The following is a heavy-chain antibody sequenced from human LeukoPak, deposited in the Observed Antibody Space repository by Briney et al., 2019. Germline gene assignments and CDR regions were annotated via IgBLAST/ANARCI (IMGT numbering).Heavy chain of an antibody. D-gene: IGHD3-22*01. CDR2: ISSSSSYI. J-gene: IGHJ6*02. CDR3: ARDIGYDSSGYYYYYYYYGMDV. CDR1: GFTFSSYS. Sequence: GGSLGLSCAASGFTFSSYSMNWVRQAPGKGLERVSSISSSSSYIYYADSVKGRFTISRDNAKNSLYLQMNSLRAEDTAVYYCARDIGYDSSGYYYYYYYYGMDVWGQGTTVTVSS. V-gene: IGHV3-21*01.